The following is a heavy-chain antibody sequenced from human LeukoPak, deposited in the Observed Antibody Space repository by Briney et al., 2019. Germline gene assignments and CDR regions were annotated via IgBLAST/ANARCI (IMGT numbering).Heavy chain of an antibody. D-gene: IGHD1-14*01. CDR1: GDSISSSDYY. CDR2: IYYNGNT. Sequence: PSETLSLTCTVSGDSISSSDYYWAWIRQPPGKGLEWIGNIYYNGNTYYNSSLKSRVTISVDTSKNQFSLKLSSVTAADTAVYYCARDLLNHIEPYYYMDVWGKGTTVTVSS. V-gene: IGHV4-39*07. J-gene: IGHJ6*03. CDR3: ARDLLNHIEPYYYMDV.